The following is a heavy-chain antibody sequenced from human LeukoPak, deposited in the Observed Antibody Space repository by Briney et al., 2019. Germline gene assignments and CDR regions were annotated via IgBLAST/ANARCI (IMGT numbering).Heavy chain of an antibody. CDR1: GGSVSSYF. J-gene: IGHJ3*02. Sequence: SETLSLTCTVSGGSVSSYFWSWIRRPPGKGLEWIGYIDDSGNTNYNPSLKSQVSISIDKSKKQFSLKLSSVTAADTAIYYCARSDYYGSGSHTVFDAFDIWGQGTRVTVSS. CDR3: ARSDYYGSGSHTVFDAFDI. V-gene: IGHV4-59*02. CDR2: IDDSGNT. D-gene: IGHD3-10*01.